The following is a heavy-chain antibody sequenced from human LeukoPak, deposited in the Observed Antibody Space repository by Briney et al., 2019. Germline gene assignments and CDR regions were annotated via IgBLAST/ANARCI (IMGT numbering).Heavy chain of an antibody. CDR2: IYYSGST. CDR1: GGSISGGGYY. Sequence: DPSETLSLTCIFPGGSISGGGYYWSWIRQHQGKGLEWIGYIYYSGSTYYNPSLKSRVTISVDTSKNQFSLKLSSVTAADTAVYYCARRKMATVVTGRYYFDYWGQGTLVTVSS. V-gene: IGHV4-31*03. J-gene: IGHJ4*02. CDR3: ARRKMATVVTGRYYFDY. D-gene: IGHD4-23*01.